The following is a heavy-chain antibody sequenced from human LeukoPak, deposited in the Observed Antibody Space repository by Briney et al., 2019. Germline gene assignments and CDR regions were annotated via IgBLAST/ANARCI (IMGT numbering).Heavy chain of an antibody. CDR2: IYYSGST. D-gene: IGHD3-10*01. Sequence: SETLSLTCTVSGGSISSGDYYWSWIRQPPGKGLEWIGYIYYSGSTYYNPSLKSRVTISVDTSKNQFSLKLSSVTAADTAVYYCARGQRETYYYGSGSYANGLDPWGQGTLVTVSS. CDR1: GGSISSGDYY. V-gene: IGHV4-30-4*01. J-gene: IGHJ5*02. CDR3: ARGQRETYYYGSGSYANGLDP.